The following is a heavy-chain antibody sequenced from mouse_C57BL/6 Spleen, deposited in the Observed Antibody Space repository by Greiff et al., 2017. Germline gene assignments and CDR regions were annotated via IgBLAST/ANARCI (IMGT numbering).Heavy chain of an antibody. D-gene: IGHD1-1*01. Sequence: VQLQESGPGLVAPSQSLSITCTVSGFSLTSYGVHWVRQPPGKGLEWLVVIWSDGSTTYNSALKSRLSISKDNSKSQVFLKMNSLQTDDTAMYYCASDYGSSPFAMDYWGQGTSVTVSS. CDR1: GFSLTSYG. CDR2: IWSDGST. V-gene: IGHV2-6*03. J-gene: IGHJ4*01. CDR3: ASDYGSSPFAMDY.